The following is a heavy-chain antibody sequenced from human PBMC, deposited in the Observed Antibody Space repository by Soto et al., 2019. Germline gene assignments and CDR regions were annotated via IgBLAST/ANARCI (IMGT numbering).Heavy chain of an antibody. Sequence: EVQLVESGGGLVQPGGSLRLSCAASGFTFSSYWMHWVRQDPGKGRVWVSSIKTDGTATQYADSVKGRFTVSRDNAKNTRYLQMNSLRAEDTAVYYCAKDLSWGQCDYWGQGTLVTVAS. V-gene: IGHV3-74*03. CDR1: GFTFSSYW. CDR3: AKDLSWGQCDY. J-gene: IGHJ4*02. D-gene: IGHD1-26*01. CDR2: IKTDGTAT.